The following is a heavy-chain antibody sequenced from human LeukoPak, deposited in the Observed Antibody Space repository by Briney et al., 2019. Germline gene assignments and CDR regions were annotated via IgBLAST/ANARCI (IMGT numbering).Heavy chain of an antibody. CDR1: GYTFTGYY. D-gene: IGHD3-9*01. Sequence: GASVKVSCKASGYTFTGYYMHWVRQAPGQGVEWMGWINPNSGGTNYAQKFQGRVTMTRDTSISTAYMELSRLRSDDTAVYYCARGGERYLDWLPPFDYWGQGTLVTVSS. CDR2: INPNSGGT. CDR3: ARGGERYLDWLPPFDY. V-gene: IGHV1-2*02. J-gene: IGHJ4*02.